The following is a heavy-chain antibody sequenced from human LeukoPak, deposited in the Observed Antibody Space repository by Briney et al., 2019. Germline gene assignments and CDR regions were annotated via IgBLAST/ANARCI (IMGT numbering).Heavy chain of an antibody. CDR3: AREGGSSWSTFDY. J-gene: IGHJ4*02. D-gene: IGHD6-13*01. Sequence: SETLSLTCIVPGGSISSYYWTWIRQPPGKGLEWLGYIYYSGSTSYNPSLKSRVIISLDTSKDQFSLKLSSVTAADTAVYYCAREGGSSWSTFDYWGQGTLVTVSS. CDR1: GGSISSYY. V-gene: IGHV4-59*01. CDR2: IYYSGST.